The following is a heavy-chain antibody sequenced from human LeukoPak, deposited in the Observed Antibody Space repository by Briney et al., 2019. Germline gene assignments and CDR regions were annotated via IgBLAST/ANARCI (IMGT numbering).Heavy chain of an antibody. CDR1: GFTFSRNG. Sequence: GGSLRLSCAASGFTFSRNGMTWVRQAPGKGLEWVSAISGSGGSTYYADSVTGRFTISRDNAKNSVYLQMNSLRVEDTAVYYCARDSGRYGYYMDVWGKGTTVIVSS. D-gene: IGHD1-26*01. CDR3: ARDSGRYGYYMDV. V-gene: IGHV3-23*01. J-gene: IGHJ6*03. CDR2: ISGSGGST.